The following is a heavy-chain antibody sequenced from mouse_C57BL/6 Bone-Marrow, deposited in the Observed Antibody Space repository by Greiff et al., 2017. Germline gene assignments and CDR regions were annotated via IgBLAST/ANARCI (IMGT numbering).Heavy chain of an antibody. CDR2: INPNNGGT. CDR3: ARMSLLYDY. CDR1: GYTFTDYY. D-gene: IGHD2-12*01. Sequence: EVQLQQSGPELVKPGASVKISCKASGYTFTDYYMNWVKQSHGKSLEWIGDINPNNGGTSYNQKFKGKATLTVDKSSSTAYMELRSLTSEDSAVYYCARMSLLYDYWGQGTTLTVSS. V-gene: IGHV1-26*01. J-gene: IGHJ2*01.